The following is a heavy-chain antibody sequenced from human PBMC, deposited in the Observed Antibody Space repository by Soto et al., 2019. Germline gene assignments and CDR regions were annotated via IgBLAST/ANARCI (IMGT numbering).Heavy chain of an antibody. CDR2: ISGSGGST. D-gene: IGHD5-18*01. J-gene: IGHJ3*02. CDR3: ARGGIQLWLKDAFDI. Sequence: EVQLLESGGGLVQPGGSLRLSCAASGFTFSSYAMSWVRQAPGNGLEWVSAISGSGGSTYYADSVKGRFTISRDNSHNTLYLQMNSLRAEDTAVYYCARGGIQLWLKDAFDIWGQGTMVTVSS. CDR1: GFTFSSYA. V-gene: IGHV3-23*01.